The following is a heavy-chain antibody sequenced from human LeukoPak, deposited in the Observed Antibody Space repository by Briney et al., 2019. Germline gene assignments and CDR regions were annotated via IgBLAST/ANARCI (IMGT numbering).Heavy chain of an antibody. CDR1: GGSISSSSYY. D-gene: IGHD1-14*01. CDR3: ARVRHRAGGYFDY. Sequence: SETLFLTCTVSGGSISSSSYYWGWIRQPPGKGLEWIGSIYYSGSTYYNPSLKSRVTISVDTSKNQFSLKLSSVTAADTAVYYCARVRHRAGGYFDYWGQGTLVTVSS. V-gene: IGHV4-39*07. J-gene: IGHJ4*02. CDR2: IYYSGST.